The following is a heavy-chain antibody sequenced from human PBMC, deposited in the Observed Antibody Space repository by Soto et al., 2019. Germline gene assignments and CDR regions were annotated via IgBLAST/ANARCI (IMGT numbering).Heavy chain of an antibody. V-gene: IGHV3-11*06. CDR1: GFTFSEYY. CDR3: ARHFCRNGFCHKRAAYYFDY. D-gene: IGHD2-8*01. J-gene: IGHJ4*02. Sequence: GGSLRLSCTASGFTFSEYYISWIRQAPGKGLEWVSYISGRSTYTNFADSVRGRFTISRDNGKQSVYLQMDSLRAEDTAIYFCARHFCRNGFCHKRAAYYFDYWGQGTLVTVSS. CDR2: ISGRSTYT.